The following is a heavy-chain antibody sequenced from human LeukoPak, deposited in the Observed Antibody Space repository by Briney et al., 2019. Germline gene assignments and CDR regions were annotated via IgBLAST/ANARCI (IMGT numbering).Heavy chain of an antibody. Sequence: GGSLRLSCAASGISFSNSDSGMNWVRQAPGKGLEWVSAISGRSSHVYYGESVKGRFTISRDNAKNSLYLQLDSLGVEDTAVYYCGRAFPPLRTSSAGDLWGQGTLVTVSS. V-gene: IGHV3-21*01. CDR2: ISGRSSHV. CDR1: GISFSNSDSG. J-gene: IGHJ1*01. CDR3: GRAFPPLRTSSAGDL. D-gene: IGHD3-16*01.